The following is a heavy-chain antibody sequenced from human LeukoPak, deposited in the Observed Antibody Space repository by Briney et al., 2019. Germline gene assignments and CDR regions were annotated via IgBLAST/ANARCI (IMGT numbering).Heavy chain of an antibody. CDR1: GYTFTSYY. Sequence: ASVKVSCKASGYTFTSYYMHWVRPAPGQGLEWMGIINPSGGSTSYAQKFQGRVTMTRDTSTSTVYMELSSLRSEDTAVYYCARVTGAGYFDYWGQGTLVTASS. J-gene: IGHJ4*02. V-gene: IGHV1-46*01. CDR3: ARVTGAGYFDY. CDR2: INPSGGST. D-gene: IGHD6-19*01.